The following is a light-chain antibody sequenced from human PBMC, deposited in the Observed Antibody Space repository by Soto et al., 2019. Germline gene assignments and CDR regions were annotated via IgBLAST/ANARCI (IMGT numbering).Light chain of an antibody. CDR2: AAS. J-gene: IGKJ1*01. Sequence: DIQMTQAPSSLSASVADRVTITCRASQSISSYLNWYQQKPGKAPKLLIYAASSLQSGVPSRFSDSGSGTDFTLTISSLQPEDFATYYCQQSYSTPWTFGQGTKVDIK. CDR1: QSISSY. V-gene: IGKV1-39*01. CDR3: QQSYSTPWT.